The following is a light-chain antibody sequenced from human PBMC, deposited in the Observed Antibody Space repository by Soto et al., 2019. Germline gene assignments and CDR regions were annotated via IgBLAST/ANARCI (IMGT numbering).Light chain of an antibody. CDR3: SSYTSSSTLEV. CDR1: SSGIGGHNY. J-gene: IGLJ1*01. CDR2: DVS. Sequence: QSALTQPASVSGSPGQSITIPCTGTSSGIGGHNYVSWYQQHPGKAPKLMIYDVSNRPSGVSNRFSGSKSGNTASLTISGLQAEDEADYYCSSYTSSSTLEVFGTGTKVTVL. V-gene: IGLV2-14*03.